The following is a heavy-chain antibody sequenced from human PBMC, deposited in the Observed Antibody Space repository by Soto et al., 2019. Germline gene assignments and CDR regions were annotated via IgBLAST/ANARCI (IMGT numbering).Heavy chain of an antibody. CDR3: ARGGTTVVDY. D-gene: IGHD4-17*01. J-gene: IGHJ4*02. V-gene: IGHV4-59*01. CDR2: FYYSGST. Sequence: PSETLSLTCTVSGGSISRYYWSWIRQPPGQGLEWIGFFYYSGSTNYIPSLNSLVTISVDTSKNQFSLKLSSVTAADTAVYYCARGGTTVVDYWGQGTLVTVS. CDR1: GGSISRYY.